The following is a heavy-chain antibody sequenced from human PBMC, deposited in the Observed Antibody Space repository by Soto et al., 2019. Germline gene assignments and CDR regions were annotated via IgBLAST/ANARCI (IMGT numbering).Heavy chain of an antibody. J-gene: IGHJ5*02. D-gene: IGHD3-10*01. CDR2: ISGSGGST. V-gene: IGHV3-23*01. CDR1: GFTFSSYA. Sequence: GGSLRLSCAASGFTFSSYAMSWVRQAPGKGLEWVSAISGSGGSTYYADSVKGRFTISRDNSKNTLYLQMNSLRAEDTAVYYCAKCGNVLLWFGESMNWFDPWGQGTLVTVSS. CDR3: AKCGNVLLWFGESMNWFDP.